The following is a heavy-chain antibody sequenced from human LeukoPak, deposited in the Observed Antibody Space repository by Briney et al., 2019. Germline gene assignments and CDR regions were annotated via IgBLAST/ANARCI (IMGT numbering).Heavy chain of an antibody. J-gene: IGHJ6*03. CDR2: INHSGST. CDR3: ARQNGGTWNYYYYMDV. CDR1: GRSFSGYY. V-gene: IGHV4-34*01. Sequence: SETLSLTCAVYGRSFSGYYWSWIRQPPGKGLEWIGEINHSGSTNYNPSLKSRVTISVDTSKNQFSLKLSSVTAADTAVYYCARQNGGTWNYYYYMDVWGKGTTVTVSS. D-gene: IGHD1-1*01.